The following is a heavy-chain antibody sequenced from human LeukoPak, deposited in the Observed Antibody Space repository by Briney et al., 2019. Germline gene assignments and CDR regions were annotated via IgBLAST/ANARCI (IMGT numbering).Heavy chain of an antibody. J-gene: IGHJ5*02. Sequence: SETLSLTCAVYGGSFSGYYWSWIRQPPGKGLEWIGEINHSGSTNYNPSLKSRVTISVDTSKSQFSLKLSSVTAADTAVYYCAREGSSSDPGWFDPWGQGTLVTVSS. V-gene: IGHV4-34*01. CDR3: AREGSSSDPGWFDP. D-gene: IGHD6-6*01. CDR2: INHSGST. CDR1: GGSFSGYY.